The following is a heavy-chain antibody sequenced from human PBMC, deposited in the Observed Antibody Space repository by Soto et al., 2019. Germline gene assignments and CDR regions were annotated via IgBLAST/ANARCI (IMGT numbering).Heavy chain of an antibody. V-gene: IGHV3-53*01. CDR2: IYSGGST. CDR1: GFTVSSTY. D-gene: IGHD3-3*01. J-gene: IGHJ4*02. CDR3: AKGNYDFWSGYYTGMYYFYY. Sequence: GGSLRLSCAASGFTVSSTYMSWGRRAPGKGLDWVSVIYSGGSTYYADSVKGRFTITRDNSNNTLYLQMSSPRAEDTAVYYCAKGNYDFWSGYYTGMYYFYYWGQGTLVTGSS.